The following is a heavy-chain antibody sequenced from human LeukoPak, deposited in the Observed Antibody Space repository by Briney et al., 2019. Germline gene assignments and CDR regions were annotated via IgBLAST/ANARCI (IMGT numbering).Heavy chain of an antibody. CDR2: IYYSGST. D-gene: IGHD3-10*01. CDR3: ARDRVRGAYYYYMDV. V-gene: IGHV4-39*02. CDR1: GGSISSSSYY. Sequence: PSETLSLTCTVSGGSISSSSYYWGWIRQPPGKGLEWIASIYYSGSTYYNPSLKSRVTISLDASKNQLSLNLSSVTAADTAAYYCARDRVRGAYYYYMDVWGKGTTVTISS. J-gene: IGHJ6*03.